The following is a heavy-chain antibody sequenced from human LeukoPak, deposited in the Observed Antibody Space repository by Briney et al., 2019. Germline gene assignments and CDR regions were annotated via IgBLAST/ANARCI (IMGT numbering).Heavy chain of an antibody. J-gene: IGHJ4*02. CDR2: VKKDASEK. CDR3: ARATVRDGYNIIDY. CDR1: GFTFSNNW. Sequence: GGSLRLSCAASGFTFSNNWMTWVRQAPGKGLEWVASVKKDASEKYYVDSVKGRFTISRDNAKNSLYLQMSSLRVEDTAVYHCARATVRDGYNIIDYWGQGTLVTVSS. V-gene: IGHV3-7*01. D-gene: IGHD5-24*01.